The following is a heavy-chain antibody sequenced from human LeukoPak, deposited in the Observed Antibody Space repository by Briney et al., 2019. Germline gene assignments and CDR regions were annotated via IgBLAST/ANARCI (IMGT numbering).Heavy chain of an antibody. CDR1: GYSFSSYS. CDR2: IYPGGSDT. J-gene: IGHJ4*02. Sequence: GESLKISCKGSGYSFSSYSIGWVRQMPGKGLEWMGIIYPGGSDTRYSPSFQGQVTISADKSITTAYLQWTSLKASDTAIYYCARHVDNILDCWGQGTLVTVSS. V-gene: IGHV5-51*01. D-gene: IGHD1-1*01. CDR3: ARHVDNILDC.